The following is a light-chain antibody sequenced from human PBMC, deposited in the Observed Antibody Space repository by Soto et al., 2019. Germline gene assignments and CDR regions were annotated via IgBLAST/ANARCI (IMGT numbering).Light chain of an antibody. Sequence: DIQLTQSPSFLSASVGDRVTITCRASQGISSYLAWYQQKPGKAPKLLIYAASTLQSGVPSRFSGSGSGTECTLTISSLQPEDFATYYCQPLNSYPLTFGPGTKVDIK. CDR2: AAS. CDR3: QPLNSYPLT. V-gene: IGKV1-9*01. J-gene: IGKJ3*01. CDR1: QGISSY.